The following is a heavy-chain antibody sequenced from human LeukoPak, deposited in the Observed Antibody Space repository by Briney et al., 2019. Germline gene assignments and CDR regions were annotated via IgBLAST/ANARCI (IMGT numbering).Heavy chain of an antibody. Sequence: GGSLRLSCAASGFTFRSYGMQWVRQAPGKGLEWVAVIWNDSTQKYYADSVKGRFTISKDNSRNALNLQMGSLRAEDTAVYYCARWGSGGLTLDYWGQGTLVTVSS. J-gene: IGHJ4*02. D-gene: IGHD3-10*01. CDR1: GFTFRSYG. V-gene: IGHV3-33*01. CDR2: IWNDSTQK. CDR3: ARWGSGGLTLDY.